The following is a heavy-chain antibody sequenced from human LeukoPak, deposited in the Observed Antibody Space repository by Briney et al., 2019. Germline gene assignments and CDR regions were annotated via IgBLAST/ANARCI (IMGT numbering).Heavy chain of an antibody. CDR2: IRYDGSNK. D-gene: IGHD4-23*01. V-gene: IGHV3-30*02. J-gene: IGHJ4*02. CDR1: GFTFSSYG. CDR3: AKSGSGTVITKKLHYFDY. Sequence: PGGSLRLSCAASGFTFSSYGMHWVRQAPGKGLEWVAFIRYDGSNKYYADSVKGRFTISRDNPKNTLYLQMNSLRAEDTAVYYCAKSGSGTVITKKLHYFDYWGQGTLVTVSS.